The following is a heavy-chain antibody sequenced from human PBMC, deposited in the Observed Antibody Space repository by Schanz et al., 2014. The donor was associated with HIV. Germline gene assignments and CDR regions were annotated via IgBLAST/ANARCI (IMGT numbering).Heavy chain of an antibody. CDR3: AKPEYDSSGNSQSHFDY. Sequence: QVLESGGGLVQTGGSLRLSCVASGFTFSDFSMNWVRRAPGKGLEWVSAIDGVGDNTYYADSVKGRFTISRDNSKNTVYLRMSGLRAEDTAVYYCAKPEYDSSGNSQSHFDYWGRGTLVTVSS. V-gene: IGHV3-23*01. J-gene: IGHJ4*02. CDR2: IDGVGDNT. D-gene: IGHD3-22*01. CDR1: GFTFSDFS.